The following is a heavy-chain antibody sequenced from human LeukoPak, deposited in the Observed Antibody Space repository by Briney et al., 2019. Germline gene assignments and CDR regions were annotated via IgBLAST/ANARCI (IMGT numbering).Heavy chain of an antibody. CDR1: GFTFSSYG. J-gene: IGHJ4*02. V-gene: IGHV3-30*18. CDR3: AKDSDSGSYYLDY. CDR2: ISYDGSNK. D-gene: IGHD1-26*01. Sequence: PGGSLRLSCAASGFTFSSYGMHWVRQAPGEGLEGVAVISYDGSNKYYADSVKGGFTISRDNSKNTLYLQMNSLRAEDTAVYYCAKDSDSGSYYLDYWGQGTLVTVSS.